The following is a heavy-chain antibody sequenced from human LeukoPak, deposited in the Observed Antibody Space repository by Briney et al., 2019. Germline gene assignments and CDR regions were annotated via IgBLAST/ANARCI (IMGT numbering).Heavy chain of an antibody. V-gene: IGHV3-7*01. CDR1: GFTFSSYW. CDR2: IKQDGSGE. J-gene: IGHJ4*02. Sequence: PGGSLRLSCVASGFTFSSYWMSWVRQAPGKGLEWVAKIKQDGSGEYYLDSVKGRFTISRDNVKNSLYLQMNSLRAEDTAVYFCTTGYSSGWYNEGNYWGQGTLVTVSS. CDR3: TTGYSSGWYNEGNY. D-gene: IGHD6-19*01.